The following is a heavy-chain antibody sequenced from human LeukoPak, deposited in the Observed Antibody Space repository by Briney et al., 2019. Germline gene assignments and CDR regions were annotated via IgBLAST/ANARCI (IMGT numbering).Heavy chain of an antibody. CDR3: ARSRFPRYSSSLKNWFDP. D-gene: IGHD6-13*01. V-gene: IGHV4-59*02. J-gene: IGHJ5*02. CDR2: FYYSGST. Sequence: SETLSLTCTVSGGSVTNYYWNWIRQTPGKGLEWIGCFYYSGSTSYNPSLKSRVTISIDTSKNQFSLKLTSVTAADTAVYYCARSRFPRYSSSLKNWFDPWGQGTLVTVSS. CDR1: GGSVTNYY.